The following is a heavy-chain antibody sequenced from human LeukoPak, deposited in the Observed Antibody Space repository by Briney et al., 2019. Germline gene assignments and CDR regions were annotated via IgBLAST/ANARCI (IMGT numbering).Heavy chain of an antibody. CDR3: ARDKGTYWFDP. CDR1: GFTFSSYS. CDR2: ISSSSSYI. D-gene: IGHD3-10*01. J-gene: IGHJ5*02. V-gene: IGHV3-21*01. Sequence: GGSLRLSCAASGFTFSSYSMNWVRQAPGKGLEWVSSISSSSSYIYYADSVKGRFTISRDNAKNSLYLQMNSLRAEDTAVYYCARDKGTYWFDPWGQGTLVTLSS.